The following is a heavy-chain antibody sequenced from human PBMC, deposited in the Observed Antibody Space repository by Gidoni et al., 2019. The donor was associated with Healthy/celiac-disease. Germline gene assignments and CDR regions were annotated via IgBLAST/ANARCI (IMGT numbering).Heavy chain of an antibody. CDR1: GGSISSSSYY. Sequence: QLQLQESGPGLVKPSETLSLPCTVSGGSISSSSYYWGWIRQPPGKGLEWIGSIYYSGSTYYNPSLKSRVTISVDTSKNQFSLKLSSVTAADTAVYYCARDAGRDWFDPWGQGTLVTVSS. J-gene: IGHJ5*02. CDR3: ARDAGRDWFDP. V-gene: IGHV4-39*07. CDR2: IYYSGST.